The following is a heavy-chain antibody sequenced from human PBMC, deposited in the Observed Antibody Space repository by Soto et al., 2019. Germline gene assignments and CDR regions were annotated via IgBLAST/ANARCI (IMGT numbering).Heavy chain of an antibody. CDR3: TTGRYDSSGYYWLLDY. D-gene: IGHD3-22*01. V-gene: IGHV3-15*07. J-gene: IGHJ4*02. CDR2: IKSKTDGGTT. Sequence: GGPLRLSCAASGFTFSNAWMSWVRQAPGKGLEWVGRIKSKTDGGTTDYAAPVKGRFTISRDDSKNTLYLQMNSLKTEDTAVYYCTTGRYDSSGYYWLLDYWGQGTLVTVSS. CDR1: GFTFSNAW.